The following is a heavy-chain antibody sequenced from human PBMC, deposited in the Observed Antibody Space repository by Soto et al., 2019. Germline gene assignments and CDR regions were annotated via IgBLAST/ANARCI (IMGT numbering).Heavy chain of an antibody. CDR1: GFRFSRYS. CDR3: ATMNGYFEY. V-gene: IGHV3-23*01. D-gene: IGHD3-22*01. Sequence: LRLSCADPGFRFSRYSLSWVRQTPGKGREWVAAITATGDRTYYADSVTGRFTISRDNSKKTHYLQMTSLRAEDTAMYYCATMNGYFEYWGQGTPVTVSS. J-gene: IGHJ4*02. CDR2: ITATGDRT.